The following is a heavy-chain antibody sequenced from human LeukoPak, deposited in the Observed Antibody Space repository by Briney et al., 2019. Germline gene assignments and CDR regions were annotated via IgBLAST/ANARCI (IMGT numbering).Heavy chain of an antibody. D-gene: IGHD4-17*01. CDR1: GFTFSSYA. Sequence: GGSLRLSCAASGFTFSSYAMHWVRQAPGKGLEWVAVISYDGSNKYYADSVKGRFTISRDNSKNTLYLQMNSLRAEDTAVYYCAKPGYGDYAYYYGMDVWGQGTTVTVSS. V-gene: IGHV3-30-3*02. CDR2: ISYDGSNK. J-gene: IGHJ6*02. CDR3: AKPGYGDYAYYYGMDV.